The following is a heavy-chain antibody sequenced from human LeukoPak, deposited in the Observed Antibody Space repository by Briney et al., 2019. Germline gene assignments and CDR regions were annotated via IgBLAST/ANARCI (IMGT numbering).Heavy chain of an antibody. CDR2: ISYDGSNK. D-gene: IGHD3-3*01. CDR3: ARALTIFGVVTKAPFFDY. V-gene: IGHV3-30-3*01. CDR1: GFTFSSYA. Sequence: GGSLRLSCAASGFTFSSYAMHWVRQAPGKGLEGVAVISYDGSNKYYADSVKGRFTISRDNAKNTLYLQMNSLRAEDTAVYYCARALTIFGVVTKAPFFDYWGQGTLVTVSS. J-gene: IGHJ4*02.